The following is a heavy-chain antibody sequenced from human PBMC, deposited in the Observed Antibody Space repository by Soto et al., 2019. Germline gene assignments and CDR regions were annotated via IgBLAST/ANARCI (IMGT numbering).Heavy chain of an antibody. Sequence: PSETLSLTCTVSGGSISSYYWSWIRQPAGKGLEWIGRIYTSGSTNYNPSLKSRVTMSVDTSKNQFSLKLSSVTAADTAVYYCARAEKQSITIFGVATDAGSYYYYGMDVWGQGTTVTVSS. V-gene: IGHV4-4*07. J-gene: IGHJ6*02. CDR1: GGSISSYY. CDR3: ARAEKQSITIFGVATDAGSYYYYGMDV. CDR2: IYTSGST. D-gene: IGHD3-3*01.